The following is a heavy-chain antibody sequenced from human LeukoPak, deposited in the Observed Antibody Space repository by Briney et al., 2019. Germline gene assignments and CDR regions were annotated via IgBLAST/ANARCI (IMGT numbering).Heavy chain of an antibody. V-gene: IGHV1-69*05. J-gene: IGHJ3*02. CDR1: GGTFSSYA. CDR3: ARAYSSSYAFDI. CDR2: IIPIFGTA. Sequence: ASVKVSCKASGGTFSSYAISWVRQAPGQGLEWMGGIIPIFGTANYAQKFQGRVTITTDESTSTAYMELSSLRSEDTAVYYCARAYSSSYAFDIWGQGSMVTVSS. D-gene: IGHD6-6*01.